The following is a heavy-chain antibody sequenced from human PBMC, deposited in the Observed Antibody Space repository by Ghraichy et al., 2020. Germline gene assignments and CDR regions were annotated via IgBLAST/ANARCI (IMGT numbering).Heavy chain of an antibody. Sequence: ASVKVSCKASGYTFTGYYMHWVRQATGQGLEWMGWMNPNSGNTGYAQKFQGRVTMTRNTSISTAYMELSSLRSEDTAVYYCARAYPEYSSSWYHWFDPWGQGTLVTVSS. V-gene: IGHV1-8*02. CDR2: MNPNSGNT. CDR3: ARAYPEYSSSWYHWFDP. CDR1: GYTFTGYY. J-gene: IGHJ5*02. D-gene: IGHD6-13*01.